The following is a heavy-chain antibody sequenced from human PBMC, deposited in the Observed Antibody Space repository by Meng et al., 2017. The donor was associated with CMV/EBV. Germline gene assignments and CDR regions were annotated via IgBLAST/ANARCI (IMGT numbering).Heavy chain of an antibody. CDR3: AIFDSSGYYKDY. CDR2: INHSGST. CDR1: GGSFSGYY. Sequence: SETLSLTCAGYGGSFSGYYWSWIRQPPGKGLEWIGEINHSGSTNYNPSLKSRVTISVDTSKNQFSLKLSSVTAADTAVYYCAIFDSSGYYKDYWGQGTLVTVSS. J-gene: IGHJ4*02. D-gene: IGHD3-22*01. V-gene: IGHV4-34*01.